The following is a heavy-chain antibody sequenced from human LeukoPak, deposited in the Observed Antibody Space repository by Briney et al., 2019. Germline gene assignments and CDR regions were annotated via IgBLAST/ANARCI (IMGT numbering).Heavy chain of an antibody. Sequence: GGSLRLSCAGSGFTFSGYAMSWVRQAPGKGLEWVSAISDDGGSSYYADSVKGRFTISRDSSKNTLYLQMNSLRAEDTAVYYCTKGHRTFDPWGQGTLVTVSS. CDR1: GFTFSGYA. V-gene: IGHV3-23*01. CDR2: ISDDGGSS. J-gene: IGHJ5*02. D-gene: IGHD1-14*01. CDR3: TKGHRTFDP.